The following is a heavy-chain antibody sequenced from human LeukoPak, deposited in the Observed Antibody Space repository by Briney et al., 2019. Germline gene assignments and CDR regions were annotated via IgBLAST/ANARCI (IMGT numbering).Heavy chain of an antibody. CDR3: ASMVHCSSTSCYPDY. Sequence: GESLKISCKGSGYSFTSYWIGWVRQMPGKGLEWMGIIYPGDSDTRYSPSFQGQVTISADKSISTAYLQWSSLKASDTAMYYCASMVHCSSTSCYPDYWGQGTLVTVSS. CDR1: GYSFTSYW. J-gene: IGHJ4*02. D-gene: IGHD2-2*01. CDR2: IYPGDSDT. V-gene: IGHV5-51*01.